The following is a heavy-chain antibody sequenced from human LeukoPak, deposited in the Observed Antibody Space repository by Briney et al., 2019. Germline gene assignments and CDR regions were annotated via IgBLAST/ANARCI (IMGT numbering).Heavy chain of an antibody. J-gene: IGHJ3*02. Sequence: SETLSLTCTVSGDSINNNNYYWGWIRQPPGKGLEWIGNIHYNGRAYYSPSLKSRGTISVDTSNNQFSLKLSSVTTADTAVYYCARSPGIAAAGDAGDAFDIWGQGTMVTVSS. CDR3: ARSPGIAAAGDAGDAFDI. V-gene: IGHV4-39*07. CDR2: IHYNGRA. CDR1: GDSINNNNYY. D-gene: IGHD6-13*01.